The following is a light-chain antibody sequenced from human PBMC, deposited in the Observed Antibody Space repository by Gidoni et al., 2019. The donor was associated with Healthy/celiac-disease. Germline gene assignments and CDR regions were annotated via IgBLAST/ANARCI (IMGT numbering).Light chain of an antibody. V-gene: IGKV3-15*01. Sequence: EIVMTQSPATLAVSPGERATLSCRASQSVSSNLAWYQQKPGQAPRLLSYGASTRATGIPARFSGSVSGTEFTLTISSLQSEDFAGYYCQQYNNWPPWTFGQGTKVEIK. CDR1: QSVSSN. CDR2: GAS. J-gene: IGKJ1*01. CDR3: QQYNNWPPWT.